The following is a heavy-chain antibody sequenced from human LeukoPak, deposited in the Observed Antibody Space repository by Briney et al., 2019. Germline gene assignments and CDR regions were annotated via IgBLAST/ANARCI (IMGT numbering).Heavy chain of an antibody. CDR3: ARVIVESSLTTPHDAFDI. Sequence: GGSLRLSCAASGLTVSSNYMSWVRQAPGRGLEWVSIIYSGGSAYYADSVRGRFTISRDSSKNTLYLQMPSLRAEDTAVYYCARVIVESSLTTPHDAFDIWGQGTMVTVSS. CDR2: IYSGGSA. D-gene: IGHD4-17*01. J-gene: IGHJ3*02. CDR1: GLTVSSNY. V-gene: IGHV3-53*01.